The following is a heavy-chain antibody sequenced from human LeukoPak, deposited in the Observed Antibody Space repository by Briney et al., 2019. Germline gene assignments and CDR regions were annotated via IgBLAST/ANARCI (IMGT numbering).Heavy chain of an antibody. CDR2: IYYSKNT. CDR3: VSPRGFSYGYFDY. D-gene: IGHD5-18*01. CDR1: GGSISPYY. Sequence: SETLSLTCTVSGGSISPYYWSWIRQPPGKGLEWIGSIYYSKNTYYNPSLKSRVTISADTSKNQFSLTLGSVSATDTAVYYCVSPRGFSYGYFDYWGQGTLVTVSS. V-gene: IGHV4-39*01. J-gene: IGHJ4*02.